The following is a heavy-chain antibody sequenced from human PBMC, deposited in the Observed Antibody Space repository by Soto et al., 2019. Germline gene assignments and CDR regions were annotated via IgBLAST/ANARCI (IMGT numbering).Heavy chain of an antibody. V-gene: IGHV5-51*01. CDR1: GYSFTSYW. J-gene: IGHJ4*02. D-gene: IGHD3-3*01. Sequence: GESLKISCKGSGYSFTSYWIGWVRQVPGKGLEWMGIIYPGDSDTRYSPSFQGQVTISADKSISTAYLQWSSLKASDTAMYYCASHKYDFWSGYYTLGYWGQGTLVTV. CDR2: IYPGDSDT. CDR3: ASHKYDFWSGYYTLGY.